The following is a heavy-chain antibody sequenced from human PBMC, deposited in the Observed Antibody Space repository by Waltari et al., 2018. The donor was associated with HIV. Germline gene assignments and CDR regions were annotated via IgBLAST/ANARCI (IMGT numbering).Heavy chain of an antibody. CDR3: AKAKVVSSYYYSLEY. Sequence: QVHLVESGGGVVQPGRSLRLSCAASAFTFSSYGMHWVRQAPGKVLEWVAIISYDGSTKYYADSVKGRFIISRDNSKNTLYLQLNTLRPEDTAMYFCAKAKVVSSYYYSLEYWGQGTLVTVSS. J-gene: IGHJ4*02. CDR1: AFTFSSYG. D-gene: IGHD3-22*01. V-gene: IGHV3-30*18. CDR2: ISYDGSTK.